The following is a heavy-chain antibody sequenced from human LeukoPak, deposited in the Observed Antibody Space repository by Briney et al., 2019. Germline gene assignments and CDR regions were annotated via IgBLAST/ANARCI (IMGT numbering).Heavy chain of an antibody. Sequence: GASVKVSCKVSGYTLTELSMHWVRQAPGKGLEWMGGFDPEDGETIYAQKFQGRVTMTEDTSTDTAYMELSSLRSEDTAVYYCATKNRGGVVILGGFDYWGQGTLVTVSS. V-gene: IGHV1-24*01. CDR2: FDPEDGET. CDR1: GYTLTELS. J-gene: IGHJ4*02. CDR3: ATKNRGGVVILGGFDY. D-gene: IGHD3-3*01.